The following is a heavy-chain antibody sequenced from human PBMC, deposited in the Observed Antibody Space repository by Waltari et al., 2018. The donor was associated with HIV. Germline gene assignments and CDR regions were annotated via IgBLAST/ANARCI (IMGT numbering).Heavy chain of an antibody. J-gene: IGHJ4*02. V-gene: IGHV3-49*05. D-gene: IGHD6-19*01. CDR2: IRLKANGGAT. CDR1: GFTFGDYG. Sequence: DVQVVESGGGLVKPGRSLRLYCTGSGFTFGDYGVSWFRQAPGKGLEWVGFIRLKANGGATQYGASVKGRFTISREDSKSVAYLQMNSLEIEDTAVYFCARGGVAVPGIHYWGQGTLVIVSS. CDR3: ARGGVAVPGIHY.